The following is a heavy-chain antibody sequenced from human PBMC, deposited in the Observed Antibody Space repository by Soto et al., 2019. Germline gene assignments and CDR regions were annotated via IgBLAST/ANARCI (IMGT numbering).Heavy chain of an antibody. CDR3: AREVDTAMDYYYYYGMDV. V-gene: IGHV1-18*01. D-gene: IGHD5-18*01. CDR1: GYTFTSYG. CDR2: ISAYNGNT. J-gene: IGHJ6*02. Sequence: QVQLVQSGAEVKKPGASVKVSCKASGYTFTSYGISWVRQAPGQGLEWMGWISAYNGNTNYAQKLQGRVTMTTDTSTSTAYMELRSLRSDDTAVYYCAREVDTAMDYYYYYGMDVWGQGTTVTVSS.